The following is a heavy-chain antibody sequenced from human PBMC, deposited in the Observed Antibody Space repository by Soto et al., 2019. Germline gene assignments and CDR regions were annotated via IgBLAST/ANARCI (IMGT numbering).Heavy chain of an antibody. J-gene: IGHJ4*02. CDR2: IWYDGSNK. D-gene: IGHD2-21*01. V-gene: IGHV3-33*01. CDR1: GFTFTNYG. Sequence: QVQLVESGGGVVQPGRSLRLSCAASGFTFTNYGMHWVRQAPGQGLEWVGVIWYDGSNKCYADSVKGRFTISRDNSKNALYLQMTSLRAEDTAVYYRARDRGIVPLDYWGQGTMVTVSS. CDR3: ARDRGIVPLDY.